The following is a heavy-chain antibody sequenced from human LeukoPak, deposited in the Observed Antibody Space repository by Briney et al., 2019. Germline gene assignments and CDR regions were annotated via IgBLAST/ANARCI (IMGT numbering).Heavy chain of an antibody. CDR2: IIPILGIA. CDR3: ARLSSYGYRSDY. D-gene: IGHD5-18*01. Sequence: GASVKVSCKASGGTFSSYAISWVRQAPGQGLEWMGRIIPILGIANYAQKFQGRVTITADKSTSTAYMELSSLRSEDTAVYYCARLSSYGYRSDYWGQGTLVTVSS. CDR1: GGTFSSYA. J-gene: IGHJ4*02. V-gene: IGHV1-69*04.